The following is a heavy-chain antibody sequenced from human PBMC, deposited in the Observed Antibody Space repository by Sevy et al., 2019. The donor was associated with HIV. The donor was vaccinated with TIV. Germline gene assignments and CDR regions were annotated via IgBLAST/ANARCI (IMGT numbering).Heavy chain of an antibody. J-gene: IGHJ6*03. CDR2: ISSSSSYT. CDR3: ARGGYCSSTSCHAAYYYYMDV. V-gene: IGHV3-11*06. D-gene: IGHD2-2*01. Sequence: GGSLRLSCAASGFTFSDYYMSWIRQAPGKGLEWVSYISSSSSYTNYADSVKGRFTISRDNAKNSLYLQMNSLRAEDTAVYYGARGGYCSSTSCHAAYYYYMDVWGKGTTVTVSS. CDR1: GFTFSDYY.